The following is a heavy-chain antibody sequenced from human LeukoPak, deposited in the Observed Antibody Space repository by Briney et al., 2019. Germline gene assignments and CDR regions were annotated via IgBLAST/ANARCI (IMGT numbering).Heavy chain of an antibody. CDR1: GFAFSNFA. V-gene: IGHV3-23*01. CDR3: AKMEGQRLYDYCMDV. CDR2: MSGSGYYT. D-gene: IGHD3-3*01. J-gene: IGHJ6*03. Sequence: GGSLGLSCAASGFAFSNFAMSWVRQAPGKGLEWVSAMSGSGYYTYYVESVKGRFTISRDNSKNTLYLHMNSLRADDTAVYYCAKMEGQRLYDYCMDVWGRGTTVTVSS.